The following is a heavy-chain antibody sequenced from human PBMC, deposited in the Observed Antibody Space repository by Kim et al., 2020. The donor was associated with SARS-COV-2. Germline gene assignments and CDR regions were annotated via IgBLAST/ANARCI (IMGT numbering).Heavy chain of an antibody. CDR3: ARAPHLEGIHYYYGMDV. CDR2: ISWNSDRI. V-gene: IGHV3-9*01. J-gene: IGHJ6*02. CDR1: GFTLGDYA. D-gene: IGHD3-3*01. Sequence: GGSLRLSCVASGFTLGDYAMRWVRQVPGKGLEWVSGISWNSDRIDYADSVKGRFTISRDNAKNSLYLQMNSLRTEDTALYYCARAPHLEGIHYYYGMDVGGRGTALTVSS.